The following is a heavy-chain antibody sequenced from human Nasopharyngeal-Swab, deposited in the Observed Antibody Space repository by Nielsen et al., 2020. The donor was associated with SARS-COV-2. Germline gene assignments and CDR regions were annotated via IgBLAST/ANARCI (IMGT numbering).Heavy chain of an antibody. D-gene: IGHD6-13*01. J-gene: IGHJ6*03. Sequence: WIRQPPGKALEWLALIDWDDDKYYSTSLRTRRTISKDTSKNQVVLTMTNMDPVDTTTYYCARAQTSSWAVRYYYYMDVWGKGTTVTVSS. CDR2: IDWDDDK. CDR3: ARAQTSSWAVRYYYYMDV. V-gene: IGHV2-70*01.